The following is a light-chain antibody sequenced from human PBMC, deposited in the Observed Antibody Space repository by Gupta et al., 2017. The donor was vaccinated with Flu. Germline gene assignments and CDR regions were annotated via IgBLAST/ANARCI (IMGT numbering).Light chain of an antibody. CDR2: GDS. V-gene: IGLV3-21*02. Sequence: GQTTKITGGGNNIGIKSVHWFQQSPGPAPMLLVYGDSGRPSGIPERFSGSNSETTATLTITRVEAGDEADYYCPAWDGSSNRGVFGGGTKLTVL. J-gene: IGLJ3*02. CDR1: NIGIKS. CDR3: PAWDGSSNRGV.